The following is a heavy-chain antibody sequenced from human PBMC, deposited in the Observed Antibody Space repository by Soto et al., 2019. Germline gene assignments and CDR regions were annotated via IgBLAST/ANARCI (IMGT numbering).Heavy chain of an antibody. CDR3: ARDGGAYNWNYDPYYYYYMDV. CDR2: INPNSGGT. J-gene: IGHJ6*03. Sequence: ASVKVSCKASGYTFTGYYMHWVRQAPGQGLEWMGWINPNSGGTNYAQKFQGWVTMTRDTSISTAYMELSRLRSDDTAVYYCARDGGAYNWNYDPYYYYYMDVWGKGTTVTVSS. CDR1: GYTFTGYY. D-gene: IGHD1-7*01. V-gene: IGHV1-2*04.